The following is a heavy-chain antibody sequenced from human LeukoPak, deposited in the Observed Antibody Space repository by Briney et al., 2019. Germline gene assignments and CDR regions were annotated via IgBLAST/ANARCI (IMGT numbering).Heavy chain of an antibody. Sequence: PSETLSLTCTVSGGSISSGDYYWSWIRQPPGKGLEWIGYIYYSGSTYYNPSLKSRVTISVGTSKNQFSLKLSSVTAADTAVYYCAREGSDKDGMDVWGQGTTVTVSS. CDR3: AREGSDKDGMDV. D-gene: IGHD2-15*01. V-gene: IGHV4-30-4*01. CDR1: GGSISSGDYY. J-gene: IGHJ6*02. CDR2: IYYSGST.